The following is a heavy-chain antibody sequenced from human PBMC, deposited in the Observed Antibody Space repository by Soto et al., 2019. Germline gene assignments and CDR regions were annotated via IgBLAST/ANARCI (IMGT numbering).Heavy chain of an antibody. Sequence: QLQLQESGPGLVKTSETLSLTCAVSGGSVSSSTYYWGWIRQPPGKGLEWVGSIYYSGNTYYNPSLKSRVTISVDTSKNQFSLKLSSVTAADTAFYYCARAVGRYYFDYWGQGTLVTVSS. CDR1: GGSVSSSTYY. J-gene: IGHJ4*02. CDR3: ARAVGRYYFDY. CDR2: IYYSGNT. V-gene: IGHV4-39*01.